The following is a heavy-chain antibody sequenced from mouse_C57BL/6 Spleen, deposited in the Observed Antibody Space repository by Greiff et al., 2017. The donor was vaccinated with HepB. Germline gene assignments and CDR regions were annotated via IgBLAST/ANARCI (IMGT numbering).Heavy chain of an antibody. CDR2: IDPETGGT. CDR1: GYTFTDYE. V-gene: IGHV1-15*01. CDR3: TRYGSSWGDY. J-gene: IGHJ2*01. Sequence: VQLQQSGAELVRPGASVTLSCKASGYTFTDYEMHWVKQTPVHGLEWIGAIDPETGGTAYNQKFKGKAILTADKSSSTAYMEFRSLTSEDSAVYYCTRYGSSWGDYWGQGTTLTVSS. D-gene: IGHD1-1*01.